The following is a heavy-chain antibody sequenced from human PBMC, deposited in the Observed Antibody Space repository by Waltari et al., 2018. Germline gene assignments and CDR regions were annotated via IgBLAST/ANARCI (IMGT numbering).Heavy chain of an antibody. J-gene: IGHJ4*02. CDR3: ARQMGYGDYVRYFDY. CDR2: IYIGGST. V-gene: IGHV3-53*01. D-gene: IGHD4-17*01. Sequence: EVQLVESGGGLIQPGGSLRLSCAASGFTVSSNYMSWVRQAPGKGLEWVSVIYIGGSTYYADSVKGRFTISRDNSKNTLYLQMNSLRAEDTAVYYCARQMGYGDYVRYFDYWGQGTLVTVSS. CDR1: GFTVSSNY.